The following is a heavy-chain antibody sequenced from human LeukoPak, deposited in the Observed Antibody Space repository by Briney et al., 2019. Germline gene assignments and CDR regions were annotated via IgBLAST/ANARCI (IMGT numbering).Heavy chain of an antibody. CDR3: ASYCSSTSCPGY. V-gene: IGHV3-48*03. J-gene: IGHJ4*02. CDR2: ISSSGSTI. CDR1: GFTFSSYE. Sequence: GGSFRLSCACSGFTFSSYEMNWVGQARGKGLEWISFISSSGSTIYYADSVKGRFTISRDNAKISVDLQMNSLRAEDTAVYYCASYCSSTSCPGYWGKGTLVTVSS. D-gene: IGHD2-2*01.